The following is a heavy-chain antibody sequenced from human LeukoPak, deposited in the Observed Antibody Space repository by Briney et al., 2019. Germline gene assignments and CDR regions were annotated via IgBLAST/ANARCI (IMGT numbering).Heavy chain of an antibody. CDR1: GLTFSSYA. J-gene: IGHJ3*02. CDR2: IKSKTDGGTT. D-gene: IGHD3-3*01. CDR3: TTDLYYDFWSGYNAFDI. V-gene: IGHV3-15*01. Sequence: GGSLRLSCAASGLTFSSYAMGWVRQAPGKGLEWVGRIKSKTDGGTTDYAAPVKGRFTISRDDSKNTLYLQMNSLKTEDTAVYYCTTDLYYDFWSGYNAFDIWGQGTMVTVSS.